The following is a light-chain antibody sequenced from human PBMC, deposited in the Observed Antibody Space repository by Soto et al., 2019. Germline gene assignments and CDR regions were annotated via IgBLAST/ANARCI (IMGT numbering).Light chain of an antibody. Sequence: ALTQSPGTLSSSPGERATLSCRASQAVSRSYLAWYQQKPGQAPRXXIYGASSRDTGIPDRFSGSGSGTECTLTISRLEPEDFAVYYCQQYGSSTWTFGQGTKVDIK. J-gene: IGKJ1*01. CDR2: GAS. CDR1: QAVSRSY. V-gene: IGKV3-20*01. CDR3: QQYGSSTWT.